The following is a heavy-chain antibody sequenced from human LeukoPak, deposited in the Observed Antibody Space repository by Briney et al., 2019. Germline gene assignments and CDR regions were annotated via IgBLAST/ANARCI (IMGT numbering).Heavy chain of an antibody. Sequence: ASVKVSCKASGYTFTSYSMKWVRQAPGQGVGWVGWINTNTGNPTYAQGFTGRFVFSLDTSVSTAYLEISSLKAEDTAVYYCARAENDYGDYVYYWGQGTLVTVSS. J-gene: IGHJ4*02. V-gene: IGHV7-4-1*02. CDR3: ARAENDYGDYVYY. D-gene: IGHD4-17*01. CDR2: INTNTGNP. CDR1: GYTFTSYS.